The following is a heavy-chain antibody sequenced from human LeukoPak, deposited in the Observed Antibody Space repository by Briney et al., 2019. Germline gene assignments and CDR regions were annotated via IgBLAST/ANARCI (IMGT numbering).Heavy chain of an antibody. Sequence: ASVKVSCKASGYTFTSYAMHWVRQAPGQRLEWMGWINAGNGNTKYSQEFQGRVTITRDTSASTAYMELSSLRSEDTAVYYCARDMIVVDGPFDYWGQGTLVTVSS. J-gene: IGHJ4*02. CDR3: ARDMIVVDGPFDY. V-gene: IGHV1-3*01. CDR1: GYTFTSYA. CDR2: INAGNGNT. D-gene: IGHD3-22*01.